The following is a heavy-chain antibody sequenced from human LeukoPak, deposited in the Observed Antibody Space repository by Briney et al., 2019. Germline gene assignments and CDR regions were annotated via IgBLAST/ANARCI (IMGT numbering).Heavy chain of an antibody. Sequence: GGSLRLSCAASGFTFDDYAMHWVRQAPGKGLEWVSGISWNSGSIGYADSVKGRFTISRDNAKNSLYLQMNSLRAEDMALYYCAKGIAARVVGAFDIWGQGTMVTVSS. CDR3: AKGIAARVVGAFDI. V-gene: IGHV3-9*03. CDR1: GFTFDDYA. CDR2: ISWNSGSI. D-gene: IGHD6-13*01. J-gene: IGHJ3*02.